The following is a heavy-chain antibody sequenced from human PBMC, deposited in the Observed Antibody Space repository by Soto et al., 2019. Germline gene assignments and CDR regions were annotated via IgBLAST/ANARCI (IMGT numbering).Heavy chain of an antibody. CDR3: ARDRDILTGFDY. CDR2: ISAYNGNT. Sequence: ASVKVSCNASGYTFTSYFISWVRQAPGQGLEWMGWISAYNGNTNYAQKLQGRVTMTTDTSTSTAYMELRSLRSDDTAVYYCARDRDILTGFDYWGQGTLVTVSS. CDR1: GYTFTSYF. J-gene: IGHJ4*02. V-gene: IGHV1-18*01. D-gene: IGHD3-9*01.